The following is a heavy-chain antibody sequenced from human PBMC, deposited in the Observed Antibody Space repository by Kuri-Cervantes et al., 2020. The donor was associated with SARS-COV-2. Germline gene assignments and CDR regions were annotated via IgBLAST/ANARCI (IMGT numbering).Heavy chain of an antibody. CDR3: ARDLDSRGYGYYYYGMDV. V-gene: IGHV1-2*04. Sequence: ASVKVSCKASGYTFTGYYMHWVRQAPGQGLEWMGWINPNSGGTNYAQKFQGWVTMTRDTSISTAYMELSRLRSDDTAVYYCARDLDSRGYGYYYYGMDVWGQGTTVTVSS. J-gene: IGHJ6*02. CDR1: GYTFTGYY. CDR2: INPNSGGT. D-gene: IGHD3-22*01.